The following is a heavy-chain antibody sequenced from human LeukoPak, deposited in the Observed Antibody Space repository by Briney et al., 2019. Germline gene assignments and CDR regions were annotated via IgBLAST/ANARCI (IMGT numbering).Heavy chain of an antibody. J-gene: IGHJ3*02. V-gene: IGHV3-74*01. CDR2: INTDGSST. Sequence: HAGGSLRLSCAASGFTFSNHWMHWVRQVPGKGLVWVSRINTDGSSTSYADSVKGRFTIARDNAKSTLYLQMNSLRAEDTAVYYCARDPDITMAQHQDIWGQGTMVTVSS. CDR3: ARDPDITMAQHQDI. D-gene: IGHD3-3*01. CDR1: GFTFSNHW.